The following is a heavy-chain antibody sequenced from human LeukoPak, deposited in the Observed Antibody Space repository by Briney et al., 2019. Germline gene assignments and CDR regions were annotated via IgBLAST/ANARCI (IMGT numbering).Heavy chain of an antibody. J-gene: IGHJ5*02. D-gene: IGHD3-16*01. Sequence: GGSLRLSCVGSGFAFGGHAMSWVRQAPGKGPEWVATIGSGADPFYAESVKGRFTISRDDPRNTVWLQMNSLRAEDTALYYCAKDWTPHNRVYDCLDAWGQGTQVTVSS. V-gene: IGHV3-23*01. CDR2: IGSGADP. CDR3: AKDWTPHNRVYDCLDA. CDR1: GFAFGGHA.